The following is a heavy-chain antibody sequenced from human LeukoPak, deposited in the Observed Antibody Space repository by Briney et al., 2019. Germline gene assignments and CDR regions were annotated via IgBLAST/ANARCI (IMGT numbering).Heavy chain of an antibody. V-gene: IGHV1-2*02. J-gene: IGHJ4*02. D-gene: IGHD3-9*01. CDR3: ARVRYRLAETYVDY. CDR2: INPNSGDT. Sequence: ASVKVSCKASGYTFTGYYMHWVRQAPGLGLEWMGWINPNSGDTNYAQKFQGRVTMTRDTSISTAYMELSRLRSDDTAVYYCARVRYRLAETYVDYWGQGTLVTVSS. CDR1: GYTFTGYY.